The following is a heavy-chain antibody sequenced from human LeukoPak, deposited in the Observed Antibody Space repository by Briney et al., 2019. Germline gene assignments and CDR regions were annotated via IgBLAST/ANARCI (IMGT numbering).Heavy chain of an antibody. CDR3: AKGAGWYNY. CDR1: GYSISSGYY. J-gene: IGHJ4*02. D-gene: IGHD6-19*01. V-gene: IGHV4-38-2*02. CDR2: IYHSGST. Sequence: SETLSLTCTVSGYSISSGYYWGWIRQPPGKGLEWIGTIYHSGSTFYNPSLKSRVTISVDTSKKEFSLKLTSVTAADTAVYYCAKGAGWYNYWGQGILVTVSS.